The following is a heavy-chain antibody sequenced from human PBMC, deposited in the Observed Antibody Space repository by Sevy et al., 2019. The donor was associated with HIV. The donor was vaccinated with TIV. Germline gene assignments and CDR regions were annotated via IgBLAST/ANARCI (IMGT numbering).Heavy chain of an antibody. CDR2: IYYGGTS. CDR1: GGSISSGTYY. D-gene: IGHD2-21*02. Sequence: SETLSLTCTASGGSISSGTYYWGWIRQPPGKGLEWIGNIYYGGTSYYNPSLKSRVTISVDTSKNQFSLNLRSVTAADTAVFYCARGGGNSEWGYYFDFWGQGTLVTVSS. V-gene: IGHV4-39*01. J-gene: IGHJ4*02. CDR3: ARGGGNSEWGYYFDF.